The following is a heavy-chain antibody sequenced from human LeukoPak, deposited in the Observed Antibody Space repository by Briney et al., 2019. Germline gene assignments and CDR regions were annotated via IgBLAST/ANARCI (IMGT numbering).Heavy chain of an antibody. Sequence: SQTLSLTCTVSGGSISSGSYYWSWIRQPAGKGLEWIGRIYTSGSTNYNHSLKSRVTISVDTSKNQFSLKLSSVTAADTAVYYCARSPTVFGVVYMDVWGKGTTVTVSS. V-gene: IGHV4-61*02. J-gene: IGHJ6*03. CDR2: IYTSGST. CDR3: ARSPTVFGVVYMDV. D-gene: IGHD3-3*01. CDR1: GGSISSGSYY.